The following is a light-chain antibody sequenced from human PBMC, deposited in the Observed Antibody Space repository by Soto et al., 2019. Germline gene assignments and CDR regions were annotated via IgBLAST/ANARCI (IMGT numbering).Light chain of an antibody. V-gene: IGKV3-11*01. CDR1: QSVSSY. CDR3: QQRSNWLT. Sequence: EIVLTQSPATLSLSPGERATLSCRASQSVSSYLAWYQQKPGQSPRLLIFDASNRATGIPARFSGSGSATDFTLTISSLEPEDFAVYYCQQRSNWLTFGGGTKVDIK. CDR2: DAS. J-gene: IGKJ4*01.